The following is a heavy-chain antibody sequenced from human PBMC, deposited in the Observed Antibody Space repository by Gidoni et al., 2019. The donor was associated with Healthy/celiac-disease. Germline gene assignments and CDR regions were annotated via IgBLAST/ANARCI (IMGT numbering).Heavy chain of an antibody. CDR1: GFTFSSYA. D-gene: IGHD3-9*01. V-gene: IGHV3-23*01. J-gene: IGHJ4*02. CDR2: ISGRGGST. CDR3: AKDNDILTGYYQDY. Sequence: EVPLLESGGGLVQPGGSLRLSCAASGFTFSSYAMTWVRQAPGKGREWVSGISGRGGSTHYEDSVKGRFTISRDNSKNTLYLQMNSLRAEDTAIYYCAKDNDILTGYYQDYWGQGTLVTVSS.